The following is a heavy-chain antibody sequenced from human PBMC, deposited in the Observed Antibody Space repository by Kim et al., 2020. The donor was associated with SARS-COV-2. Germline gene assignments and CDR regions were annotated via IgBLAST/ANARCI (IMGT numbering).Heavy chain of an antibody. J-gene: IGHJ4*02. Sequence: DSVKVRLPISRDNAKNSLYLQMNSLRAEDTALYYCAKDISCCSSTSCFDYWGQGTLVTVSS. V-gene: IGHV3-9*01. D-gene: IGHD2-2*01. CDR3: AKDISCCSSTSCFDY.